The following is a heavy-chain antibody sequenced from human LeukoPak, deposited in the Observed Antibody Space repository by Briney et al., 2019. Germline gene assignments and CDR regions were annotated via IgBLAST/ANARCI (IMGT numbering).Heavy chain of an antibody. V-gene: IGHV4-34*01. CDR1: GRSFSGYY. CDR2: INHSGST. CDR3: ASRRRWLQALDY. D-gene: IGHD5-24*01. Sequence: PSETLSLTCAVYGRSFSGYYWSWIRQPPGKGLEWIGEINHSGSTNYNPSLKSRVTISVDTSKNQFSLKLSSVTAADTAVYYCASRRRWLQALDYWGQGTLVTVSS. J-gene: IGHJ4*02.